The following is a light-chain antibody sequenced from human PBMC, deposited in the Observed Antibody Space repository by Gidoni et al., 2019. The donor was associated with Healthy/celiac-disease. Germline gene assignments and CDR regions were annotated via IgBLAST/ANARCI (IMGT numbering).Light chain of an antibody. CDR2: DAT. V-gene: IGKV1-33*01. Sequence: DIQMTQSSSSLSASVGDRVTITCQASQDISNYLKWYQQKPEEAPKLLIYDATNLETGVPSRFSGSGSGTDFTFTISSLQPEVIATYYCQQYDNLPFTFGPGTKVDIK. J-gene: IGKJ3*01. CDR3: QQYDNLPFT. CDR1: QDISNY.